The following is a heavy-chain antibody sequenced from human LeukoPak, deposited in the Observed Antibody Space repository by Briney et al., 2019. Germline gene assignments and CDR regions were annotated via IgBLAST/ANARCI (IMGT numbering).Heavy chain of an antibody. Sequence: PSETLSLTCTVSGGSIGGNSYWSWIRQPPGKGPEWIGHISNSGSTYYSPSLSSRVTISLDTSKNQFSLRLRSVTAADTAVYYCARGGASSIPLDYWGRGTLVTVSS. CDR1: GGSIGGNSY. V-gene: IGHV4-61*01. J-gene: IGHJ4*02. CDR2: ISNSGST. D-gene: IGHD1-26*01. CDR3: ARGGASSIPLDY.